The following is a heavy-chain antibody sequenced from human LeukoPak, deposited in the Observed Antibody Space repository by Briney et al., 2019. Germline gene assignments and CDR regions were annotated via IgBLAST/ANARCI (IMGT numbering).Heavy chain of an antibody. D-gene: IGHD1-7*01. Sequence: SGGSLRLSCAASGFRFSSYAMSWVRQAPGKGLEWVSAISDSGVSTYYADSVKGRFTVSRDNSKNTLYLQMSSLRAEDTAVYYCAKDERNWNYNLASQTYDWGQGTLVTVSS. J-gene: IGHJ4*02. CDR2: ISDSGVST. CDR1: GFRFSSYA. CDR3: AKDERNWNYNLASQTYD. V-gene: IGHV3-23*01.